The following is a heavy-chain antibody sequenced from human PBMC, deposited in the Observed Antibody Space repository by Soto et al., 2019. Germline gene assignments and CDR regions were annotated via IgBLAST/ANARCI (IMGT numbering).Heavy chain of an antibody. CDR1: GGSVSSGSYY. CDR3: ARVKFDGMDV. J-gene: IGHJ6*02. V-gene: IGHV4-61*01. Sequence: QVQLQESGPGLVKPSETLSLTCTVSGGSVSSGSYYWSWIRQPPGKGLEWIGYIYYSGSTNYNPSLKSRVTISVDTSKNQCSLKLSSVTAADTAVYYCARVKFDGMDVWGQGTTVTVSS. CDR2: IYYSGST.